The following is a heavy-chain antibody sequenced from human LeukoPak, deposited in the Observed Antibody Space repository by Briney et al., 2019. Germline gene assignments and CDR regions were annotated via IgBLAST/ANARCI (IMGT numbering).Heavy chain of an antibody. CDR1: GGSISSYY. J-gene: IGHJ4*02. D-gene: IGHD3-10*01. CDR2: ISYSGST. Sequence: PSETLSLTCTLSGGSISSYYWSWVRQPPGKGLEWIGSISYSGSTYYNPSLKSRVTISVDTSKNQFSLKLSSVTAADTADYYCARDASGFFIGFDCWGQGTLVAVSS. CDR3: ARDASGFFIGFDC. V-gene: IGHV4-59*05.